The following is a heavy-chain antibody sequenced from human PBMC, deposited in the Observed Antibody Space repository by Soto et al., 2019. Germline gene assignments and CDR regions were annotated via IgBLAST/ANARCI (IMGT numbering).Heavy chain of an antibody. D-gene: IGHD3-9*01. CDR3: AGTYYDILTGLNYYYYGMDV. Sequence: SETLSLTCTVSGGSISSSSYYWGWIRQPPGKGLEWIGSIYYSGSTYYDPSLKSRVTISVDTSKNQFSLKLSSVTAADTAVYYCAGTYYDILTGLNYYYYGMDVWGQGTTVT. V-gene: IGHV4-39*01. CDR2: IYYSGST. J-gene: IGHJ6*02. CDR1: GGSISSSSYY.